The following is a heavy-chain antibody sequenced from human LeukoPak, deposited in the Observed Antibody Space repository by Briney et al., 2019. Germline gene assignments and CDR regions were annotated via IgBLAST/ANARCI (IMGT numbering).Heavy chain of an antibody. CDR1: GYTFTGYY. V-gene: IGHV1-2*02. Sequence: GASVKVSCKASGYTFTGYYMHWVRQAPGQGLEWMGWINPNSGGTNYAQKFQGRVTMTRGTSISTAYMELSRLRSDDTAVYYCALLPDTVVTEDYWGQGTLVTVSS. CDR3: ALLPDTVVTEDY. D-gene: IGHD4-23*01. J-gene: IGHJ4*02. CDR2: INPNSGGT.